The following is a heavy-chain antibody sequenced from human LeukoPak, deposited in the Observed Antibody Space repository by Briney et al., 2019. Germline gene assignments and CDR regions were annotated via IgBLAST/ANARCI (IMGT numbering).Heavy chain of an antibody. V-gene: IGHV3-23*01. Sequence: GGSLRLSCAASGFPFSNAAMGWVRQAPGKGLEWVSSISGSGSSTFYADSVKGRFTISRDNSQDTLYLQMNSLRAEDTAVYYCAKVVGGYSYGLFDFWGQGTLVPVSS. CDR3: AKVVGGYSYGLFDF. CDR1: GFPFSNAA. CDR2: ISGSGSST. D-gene: IGHD5-18*01. J-gene: IGHJ4*02.